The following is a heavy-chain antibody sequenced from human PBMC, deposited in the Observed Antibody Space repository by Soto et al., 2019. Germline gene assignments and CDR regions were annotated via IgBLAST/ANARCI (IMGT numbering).Heavy chain of an antibody. Sequence: QITLKESGPTLVKPTQTLTLTCTFSGFSLSTSGVGVGWVRQPPGKALEWLALIYWDDDKRYSPSLKRRLTISKDTSKNQVVLTMTNLDPVDTATYYCVYSSGYSWAFDILGQGTVFIVSS. D-gene: IGHD3-22*01. CDR3: VYSSGYSWAFDI. V-gene: IGHV2-5*02. J-gene: IGHJ3*02. CDR1: GFSLSTSGVG. CDR2: IYWDDDK.